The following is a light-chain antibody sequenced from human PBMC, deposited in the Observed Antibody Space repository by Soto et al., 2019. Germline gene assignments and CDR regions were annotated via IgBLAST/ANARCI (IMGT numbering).Light chain of an antibody. CDR1: SSNIGHNP. J-gene: IGLJ3*02. V-gene: IGLV1-44*01. CDR3: AAWDDSLTGSWV. Sequence: QSVLTQPPSASGTPGQRVTISCSGSSSNIGHNPVNWYQQLPGTAPKLLIYSNSHPPSGVPDRFSGSKSGTSASLAISGRQSEDEADYYCAAWDDSLTGSWVFGGGTKLTVL. CDR2: SNS.